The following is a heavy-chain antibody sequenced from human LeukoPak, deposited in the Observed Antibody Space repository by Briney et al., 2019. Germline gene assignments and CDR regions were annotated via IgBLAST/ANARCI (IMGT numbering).Heavy chain of an antibody. CDR3: ARQIAVAGTPTAFDY. Sequence: SETLSLTCTASGGSISSYYWSWIRQPPGKGLEWIGYIYYSGSTNYNPSLKSRVTISVDTSKNQFSLKLSSVTAADTAVYYCARQIAVAGTPTAFDYWGQGTLVTVSS. J-gene: IGHJ4*02. CDR1: GGSISSYY. CDR2: IYYSGST. D-gene: IGHD6-19*01. V-gene: IGHV4-59*01.